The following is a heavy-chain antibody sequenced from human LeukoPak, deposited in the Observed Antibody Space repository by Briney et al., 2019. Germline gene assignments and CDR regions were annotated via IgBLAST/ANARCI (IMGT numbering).Heavy chain of an antibody. CDR3: AKSSVEMATITWFDY. CDR1: GFTFSSYG. Sequence: GPLRLSCAASGFTFSSYGMHWVRQAPGKGLEWVAVIWYDGSNKYYADSVKGRFTISRDNSKNTLYLQMNSLRAEDTAVYYCAKSSVEMATITWFDYWGQGTLVTVSS. V-gene: IGHV3-33*06. D-gene: IGHD5-24*01. CDR2: IWYDGSNK. J-gene: IGHJ4*02.